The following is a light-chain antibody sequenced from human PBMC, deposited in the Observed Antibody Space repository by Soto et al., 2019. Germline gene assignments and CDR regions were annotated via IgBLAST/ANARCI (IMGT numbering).Light chain of an antibody. V-gene: IGKV1-5*03. J-gene: IGKJ2*01. Sequence: DIQMTQSPSTLSASVGDRVTITCRASQSIGSSLAWYQQKPGKAPKLLIYRASTLEDGVPSRFSGSGSGAEFSLTISSLQPDDFATYYCQQYSAYSPYTFGQGTKLEI. CDR1: QSIGSS. CDR3: QQYSAYSPYT. CDR2: RAS.